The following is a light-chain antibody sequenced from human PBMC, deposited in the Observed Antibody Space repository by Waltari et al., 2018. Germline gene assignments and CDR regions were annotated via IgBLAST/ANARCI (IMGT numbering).Light chain of an antibody. Sequence: EIVLTQSPGTLSLSPGEIATLSCRASERGSGNYLAWYQQKPGQAPRLLIYSASSTATGIPDRFTGSGSGTDFTLTISRLEPEDFAVYYCQYSGRSLSRTFGGGTKVEI. CDR3: QYSGRSLSRT. CDR1: ERGSGNY. V-gene: IGKV3-20*01. CDR2: SAS. J-gene: IGKJ4*01.